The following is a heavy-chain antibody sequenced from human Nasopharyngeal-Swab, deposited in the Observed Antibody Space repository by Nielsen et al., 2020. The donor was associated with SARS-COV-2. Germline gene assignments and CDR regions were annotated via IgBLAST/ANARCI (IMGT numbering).Heavy chain of an antibody. CDR3: AKSLPGDYYYYGMDV. CDR1: GFIFSSYS. D-gene: IGHD4-17*01. CDR2: ISSGGSYI. V-gene: IGHV3-21*06. J-gene: IGHJ6*02. Sequence: GGSLRLSCAASGFIFSSYSMNWVRQAPGKGLEWVSSISSGGSYIYYADSVKGRFTISRDNAKNSLYLQMNSLRAEDTAVYYCAKSLPGDYYYYGMDVWGQGTTVTVSS.